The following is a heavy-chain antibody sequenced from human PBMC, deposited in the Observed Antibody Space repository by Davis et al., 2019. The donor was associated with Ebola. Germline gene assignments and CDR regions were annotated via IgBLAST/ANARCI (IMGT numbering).Heavy chain of an antibody. J-gene: IGHJ4*02. D-gene: IGHD2-15*01. CDR1: GGTFSSYA. CDR3: ARDLVVVVAATTLALDY. Sequence: AASVKVSCKASGGTFSSYAISWVRQAPGQGLEWMGRIIPILGIANYAQKFQGRVTITADKSTSTAYMELSSLRSEDTAVYYCARDLVVVVAATTLALDYWGQGTLVTVSS. V-gene: IGHV1-69*04. CDR2: IIPILGIA.